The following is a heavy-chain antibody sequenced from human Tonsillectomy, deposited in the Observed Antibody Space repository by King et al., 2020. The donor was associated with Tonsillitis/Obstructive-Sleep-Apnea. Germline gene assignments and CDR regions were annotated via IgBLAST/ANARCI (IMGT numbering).Heavy chain of an antibody. CDR3: ARQGLWFGEIADY. D-gene: IGHD3-10*01. CDR2: IYYSGST. CDR1: GGSISSSSYY. J-gene: IGHJ4*02. V-gene: IGHV4-39*01. Sequence: QLQESGPGLVKPSETLSLTCTVPGGSISSSSYYWGWIRQPPGKGLEWIGSIYYSGSTYYNPSLKSRVTISVDTSKNQFSLKLSSVTAADTAVYYCARQGLWFGEIADYWGQGTLVTVSS.